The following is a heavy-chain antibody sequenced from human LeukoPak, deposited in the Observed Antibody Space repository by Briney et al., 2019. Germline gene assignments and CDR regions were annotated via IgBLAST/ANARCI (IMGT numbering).Heavy chain of an antibody. J-gene: IGHJ4*02. D-gene: IGHD6-19*01. CDR1: GFTFSKYW. V-gene: IGHV3-74*01. CDR3: ATKQWLAPPPDS. Sequence: GGSLRLSCAASGFTFSKYWMLWVRQAPGKGLESVSRINTDGTVTTYADSVKGRFAVSRDNAGNTMFLQMNSVRDEDTAVYYCATKQWLAPPPDSWGQGTPVTVSS. CDR2: INTDGTVT.